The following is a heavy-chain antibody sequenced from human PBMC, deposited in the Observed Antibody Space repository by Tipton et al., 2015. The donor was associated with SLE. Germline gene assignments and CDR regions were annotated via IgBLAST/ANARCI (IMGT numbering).Heavy chain of an antibody. Sequence: TLSLTCSVSGASVSRYYWTWIRQPAGKGLEYIGRIYISGGTNYNPSLDSRVTMSVDTSKNQVSLKLTSVTAADTAVYYCARDGRGDDSFDIWGQGTMVPVSS. V-gene: IGHV4-4*07. CDR1: GASVSRYY. J-gene: IGHJ3*02. CDR2: IYISGGT. CDR3: ARDGRGDDSFDI.